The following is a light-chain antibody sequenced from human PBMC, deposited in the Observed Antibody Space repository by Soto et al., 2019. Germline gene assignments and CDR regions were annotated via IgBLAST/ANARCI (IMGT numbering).Light chain of an antibody. CDR3: ATWDDSLNGFYV. J-gene: IGLJ1*01. CDR1: TSNIGSNY. CDR2: RNN. V-gene: IGLV1-47*01. Sequence: QAGLSQPPSACGTPGQGVTISCSGSTSNIGSNYVYWYQQLPGTAPKLLIYRNNQRPSGVPDRFSGSKSGTSDSLAISGLRSDDEDNYFCATWDDSLNGFYVFGTGTKVTVL.